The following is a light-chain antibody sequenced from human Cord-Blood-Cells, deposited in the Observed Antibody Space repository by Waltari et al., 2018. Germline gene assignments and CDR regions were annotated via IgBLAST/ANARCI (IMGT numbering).Light chain of an antibody. J-gene: IGLJ1*01. V-gene: IGLV1-47*01. CDR2: RNN. CDR1: SSNIGSNY. Sequence: QSVLTQPPSASGTPGQRVTISCSGSSSNIGSNYVYWYQQLPGTAPKLLIYRNNQRPSGGPDRFSGSKSGTSASLAISGLRSEDEADYYCVAWDDSLSGYVFGTGTKVTVL. CDR3: VAWDDSLSGYV.